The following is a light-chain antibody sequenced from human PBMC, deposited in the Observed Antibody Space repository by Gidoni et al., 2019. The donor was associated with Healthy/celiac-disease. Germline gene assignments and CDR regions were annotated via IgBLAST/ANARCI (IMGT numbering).Light chain of an antibody. CDR2: AAS. CDR1: QGISSY. Sequence: AIRMTQSPSSPSASTGERVTITCRASQGISSYLAWYQQKPGKAPKLLIYAASTLQSGVPSRFSGSGSGTDFTLTISCLQSEDFATYYWQQYYSYPWTFGQGTKVEIK. V-gene: IGKV1-8*01. CDR3: QQYYSYPWT. J-gene: IGKJ1*01.